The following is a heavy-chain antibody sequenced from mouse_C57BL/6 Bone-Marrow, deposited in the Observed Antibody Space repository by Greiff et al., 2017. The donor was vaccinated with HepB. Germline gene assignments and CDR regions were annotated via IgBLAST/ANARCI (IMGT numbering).Heavy chain of an antibody. CDR2: IHPNSGST. CDR3: ARDDGSKGNWYCDV. V-gene: IGHV1-64*01. CDR1: GYTFTSYW. Sequence: QVQLKQPGAELVKPGASVKLSCKASGYTFTSYWMHWVKQRPGQGLEWIGMIHPNSGSTNYNEKFKSKATLTVDKSSSTAYMQLSSLTSEDSAVYYCARDDGSKGNWYCDVWGTGTTVTVSS. D-gene: IGHD1-1*01. J-gene: IGHJ1*03.